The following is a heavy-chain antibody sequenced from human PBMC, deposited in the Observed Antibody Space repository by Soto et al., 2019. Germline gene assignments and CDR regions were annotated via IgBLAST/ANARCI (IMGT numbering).Heavy chain of an antibody. CDR3: ATTPLCAGTFDF. CDR2: ISTSNYLGNK. CDR1: GYTFTNYD. Sequence: QVQLVQSGAEVKKPGASVKVSCKPSGYTFTNYDISWVRQAPGQGLEWMGWISTSNYLGNKKFAQKFQGRVTMTTDTSTTTAYKELRSLRSDDTAIYYCATTPLCAGTFDFWGQGTLVTVSS. V-gene: IGHV1-18*01. D-gene: IGHD1-1*01. J-gene: IGHJ4*02.